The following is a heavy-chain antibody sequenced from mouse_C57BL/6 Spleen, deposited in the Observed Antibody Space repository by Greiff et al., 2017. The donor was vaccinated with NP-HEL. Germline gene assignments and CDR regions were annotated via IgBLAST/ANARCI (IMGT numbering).Heavy chain of an antibody. D-gene: IGHD3-3*01. J-gene: IGHJ4*01. V-gene: IGHV1-53*01. Sequence: QLQLKQPGTELVKPGASVKLSCKASGYTFTSYWMHWVKQRPGHGLEWIGTITPSSGGTNYNEKLKSKATLTVDKSSSTPYMQLSSLTSEDSAVYYCARKGELDYAMDYWGQGTSVTVSS. CDR1: GYTFTSYW. CDR2: ITPSSGGT. CDR3: ARKGELDYAMDY.